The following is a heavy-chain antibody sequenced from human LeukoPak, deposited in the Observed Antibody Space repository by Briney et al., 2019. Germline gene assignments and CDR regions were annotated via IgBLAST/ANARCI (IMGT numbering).Heavy chain of an antibody. CDR1: GASVNTGTYF. CDR2: FHTSEGT. Sequence: PSETLSLTCAVSGASVNTGTYFWTWVRQPAGKALEWIGRFHTSEGTHYNPSLESRVTISVDTSKNHFSLEMTSVTAADTAVYYRASTVFGVTYNWLDPWGQGTLVTVSS. J-gene: IGHJ5*02. CDR3: ASTVFGVTYNWLDP. D-gene: IGHD3-3*01. V-gene: IGHV4-61*02.